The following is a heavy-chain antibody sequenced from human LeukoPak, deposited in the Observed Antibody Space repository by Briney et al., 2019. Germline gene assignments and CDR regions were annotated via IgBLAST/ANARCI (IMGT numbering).Heavy chain of an antibody. V-gene: IGHV4-34*01. D-gene: IGHD1/OR15-1a*01. CDR2: INHSGST. CDR1: GGPFSGYY. J-gene: IGHJ4*02. Sequence: SETLSLTCAVYGGPFSGYYWSWIRQPPGKGLEWIGEINHSGSTNYNPSLKSRVTISVDTSKNQFSLKLSSVTAADTAVYYCARGRRVPPTNWGQGTLVTVSS. CDR3: ARGRRVPPTN.